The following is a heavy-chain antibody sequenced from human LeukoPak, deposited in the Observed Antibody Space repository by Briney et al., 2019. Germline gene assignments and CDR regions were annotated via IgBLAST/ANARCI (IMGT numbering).Heavy chain of an antibody. CDR2: INHSGST. CDR1: GGSFSGYY. Sequence: PSETLSLTCAVYGGSFSGYYWSWIRQPPGQGLEWIGEINHSGSTNYNPSLKSRVTISVDTSKNQFSLKLSSVTAADTAVYYCARGRRIYCSSTSCYHRAYFDYWGQGTPVTVSS. D-gene: IGHD2-2*01. CDR3: ARGRRIYCSSTSCYHRAYFDY. J-gene: IGHJ4*02. V-gene: IGHV4-34*01.